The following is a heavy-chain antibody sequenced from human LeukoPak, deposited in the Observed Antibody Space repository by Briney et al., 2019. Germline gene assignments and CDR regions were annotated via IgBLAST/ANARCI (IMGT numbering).Heavy chain of an antibody. CDR1: GGSISSSSYY. J-gene: IGHJ3*02. V-gene: IGHV4-39*07. Sequence: SETLSLTCTVSGGSISSSSYYWGWIRQPPGKGLEWIGSIYYSGCTNYNPSLKSRVTISVDTSKNQFSLKLSSVTAADTAVYYCARDRTTVTAYVGAFDIWGQGTMVTVSS. CDR2: IYYSGCT. CDR3: ARDRTTVTAYVGAFDI. D-gene: IGHD4-17*01.